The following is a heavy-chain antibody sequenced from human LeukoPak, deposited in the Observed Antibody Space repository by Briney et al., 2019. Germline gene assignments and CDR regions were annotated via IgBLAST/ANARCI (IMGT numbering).Heavy chain of an antibody. J-gene: IGHJ4*02. V-gene: IGHV3-48*03. CDR3: SRDRGGGDIYFDY. CDR1: GFTFSSYG. Sequence: PGGSLRLSCAASGFTFSSYGMNWVRQAPGKGPEWISYISRSGATIYYADSVKGRFTISRDNAKNSLYLQMSSLGAGDTAIYYCSRDRGGGDIYFDYWGQGTLVTVSS. D-gene: IGHD2-21*02. CDR2: ISRSGATI.